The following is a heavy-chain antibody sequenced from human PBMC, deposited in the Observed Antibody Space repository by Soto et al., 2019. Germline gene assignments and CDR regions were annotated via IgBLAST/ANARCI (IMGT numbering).Heavy chain of an antibody. CDR2: IWYDGSNK. J-gene: IGHJ4*02. V-gene: IGHV3-33*08. CDR1: GFNLSTHG. CDR3: ARESSGSPDY. D-gene: IGHD6-19*01. Sequence: GFLRLPWAAAGFNLSTHGMHWVRQAPGKGLEWVAVIWYDGSNKYYADSVKGRFTISRDNSKNTLYLQMNSLRAEDTAVYYCARESSGSPDYWGQGTLVTVSS.